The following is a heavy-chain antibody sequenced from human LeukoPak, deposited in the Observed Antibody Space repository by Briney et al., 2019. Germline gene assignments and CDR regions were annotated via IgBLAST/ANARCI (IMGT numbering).Heavy chain of an antibody. Sequence: SETLSLTCAVYGGSFSGYYWSWIRQPPGKGQEWIGEINHSGSTNYNPSLKSRVTISVDTSKNQFSLKLSSVTAADTAVYYCARSNYGGTYWYFDLWGRGTLVTVSS. CDR1: GGSFSGYY. CDR2: INHSGST. V-gene: IGHV4-34*01. D-gene: IGHD4-17*01. CDR3: ARSNYGGTYWYFDL. J-gene: IGHJ2*01.